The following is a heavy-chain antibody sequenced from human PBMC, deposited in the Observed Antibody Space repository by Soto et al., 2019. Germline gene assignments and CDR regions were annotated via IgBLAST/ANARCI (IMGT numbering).Heavy chain of an antibody. V-gene: IGHV4-4*07. CDR3: ARDGYKKEVGYFDY. J-gene: IGHJ4*02. Sequence: QVQLQESGPGLVKPSETLSLTCTVSGGSISSYYWSWIRQPAGKGLEWIGRIYTSGSTNYNPSLKSRVTMSVDTSKNQFSLKLSSVTAADTAVYYCARDGYKKEVGYFDYWGQGNLVTVSS. D-gene: IGHD5-12*01. CDR2: IYTSGST. CDR1: GGSISSYY.